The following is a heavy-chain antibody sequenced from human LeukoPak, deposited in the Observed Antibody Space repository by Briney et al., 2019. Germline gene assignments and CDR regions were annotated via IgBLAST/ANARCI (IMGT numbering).Heavy chain of an antibody. D-gene: IGHD3-10*01. V-gene: IGHV1-46*01. J-gene: IGHJ4*02. Sequence: GASVKVSCKASGYTFTNYYMHWVRQAPGQGLEWMGIINPSGGSTTYAQKFQGRVAMTRDTSTSTVYMELNSLRSDDTAVYYCARGSFGEFNTPRHYWGQGTLVTVSS. CDR2: INPSGGST. CDR1: GYTFTNYY. CDR3: ARGSFGEFNTPRHY.